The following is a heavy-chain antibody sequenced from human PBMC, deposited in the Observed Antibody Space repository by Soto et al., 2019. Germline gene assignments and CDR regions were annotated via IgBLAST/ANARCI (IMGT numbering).Heavy chain of an antibody. Sequence: QVQLQESGPGLVKPSQTLSLTCTVSGGSISSGDYYWSWIRQPPGKGLEWIGYIYYSGSTYYNPSLESRGTISVDTSKDQFSLKLSSVTAADTAVYYCARVNRVVVVVAATPRYYYGMDVWGQGTTVTVSS. V-gene: IGHV4-30-4*01. J-gene: IGHJ6*02. CDR1: GGSISSGDYY. CDR2: IYYSGST. D-gene: IGHD2-15*01. CDR3: ARVNRVVVVVAATPRYYYGMDV.